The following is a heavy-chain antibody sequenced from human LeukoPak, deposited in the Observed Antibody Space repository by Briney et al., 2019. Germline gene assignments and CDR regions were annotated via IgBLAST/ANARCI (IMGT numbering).Heavy chain of an antibody. D-gene: IGHD3-22*01. CDR1: GFTFDDYA. V-gene: IGHV3-9*01. CDR2: ISWNSGSI. CDR3: AKDTGGDYYDSSGYTGSAGLKD. J-gene: IGHJ4*02. Sequence: ALRLSCAASGFTFDDYAMHWVRQAPGKGLEWVSGISWNSGSIGYADSVRGRFTISRDASKDTLFLQVDSLRLEDTAMYYCAKDTGGDYYDSSGYTGSAGLKDWGQGTLVTVSS.